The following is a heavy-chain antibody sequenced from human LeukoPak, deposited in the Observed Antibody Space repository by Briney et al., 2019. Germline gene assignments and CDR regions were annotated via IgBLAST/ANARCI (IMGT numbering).Heavy chain of an antibody. J-gene: IGHJ6*02. CDR1: GFSLSNARMG. CDR3: ARGRHQLLSDYYYYGMDV. Sequence: SGPVLVKPTETLTLTCTVSGFSLSNARMGVSWIRQPPGKALEWLAHIFSNDEKSYSTSLKSRLTISKDTSKSQVVLTMTNVDPVDTATYYCARGRHQLLSDYYYYGMDVWGQGTTVTVSS. CDR2: IFSNDEK. D-gene: IGHD2-2*01. V-gene: IGHV2-26*01.